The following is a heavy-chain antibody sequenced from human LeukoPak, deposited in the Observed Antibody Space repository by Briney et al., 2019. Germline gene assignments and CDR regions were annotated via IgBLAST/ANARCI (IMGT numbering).Heavy chain of an antibody. V-gene: IGHV3-23*01. Sequence: PGGSLRLSCAASGFTFSSYAMSWVRQAPGKGLEWVSAISGSGGSTYYADSVKGRFTISRDNAKNSLYLQMNSLRAEDTAVYYCATFSSGYYEGPDQFDYWGQGTLVTVSS. CDR3: ATFSSGYYEGPDQFDY. CDR1: GFTFSSYA. D-gene: IGHD3-22*01. J-gene: IGHJ4*02. CDR2: ISGSGGST.